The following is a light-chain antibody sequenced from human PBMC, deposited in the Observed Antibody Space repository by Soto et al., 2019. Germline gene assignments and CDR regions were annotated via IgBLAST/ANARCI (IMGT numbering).Light chain of an antibody. J-gene: IGKJ3*01. CDR1: QGISNF. CDR2: VAS. Sequence: DIQMTQSPSSLSASVGDRVTITCRASQGISNFLAWYQQKPGKVPKLLIYVASTLQSGVPSRFSGSGSGTDFTLTISSLQPEDVATYYCQKYNFAPFTFGPGTQVDIK. CDR3: QKYNFAPFT. V-gene: IGKV1-27*01.